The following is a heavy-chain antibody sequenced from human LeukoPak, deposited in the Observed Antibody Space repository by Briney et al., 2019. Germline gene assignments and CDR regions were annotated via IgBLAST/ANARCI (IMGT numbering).Heavy chain of an antibody. V-gene: IGHV3-30*04. Sequence: GGSLRLSCAASGFTFSNYAMHWVRQAPGKGLDWVAFIYYDGSSKYYADSVKGRFTISRDNSKDTVYPQMNSLRAEDTAVYFCARDKGTTSIDNWGQGALVTVSS. CDR1: GFTFSNYA. CDR3: ARDKGTTSIDN. CDR2: IYYDGSSK. D-gene: IGHD2/OR15-2a*01. J-gene: IGHJ4*02.